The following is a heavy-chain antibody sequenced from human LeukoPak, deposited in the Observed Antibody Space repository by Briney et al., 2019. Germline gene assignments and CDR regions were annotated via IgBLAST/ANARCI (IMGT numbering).Heavy chain of an antibody. CDR3: AGEAPPYYEILTGGFSHYYYYRDV. CDR1: GGPHRRYY. J-gene: IGHJ6*03. CDR2: LSTRGST. D-gene: IGHD3-9*01. Sequence: SETLALICSVWGGPHRRYYWLWIRQPSGKGLEWIVRLSTRGSTHHNPSLKSRVHLALDKSNNQCPLKLSYVTAADPAVYYCAGEAPPYYEILTGGFSHYYYYRDVWGKGTTVTVSS. V-gene: IGHV4-4*07.